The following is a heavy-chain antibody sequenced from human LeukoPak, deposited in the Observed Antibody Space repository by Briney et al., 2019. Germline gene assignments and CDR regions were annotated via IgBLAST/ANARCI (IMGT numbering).Heavy chain of an antibody. D-gene: IGHD6-13*01. J-gene: IGHJ4*02. CDR1: GYSISSGYY. Sequence: IPSETLSFTCTVSGYSISSGYYWGWIRQPPGKGLEWIGSIYHSGSTYYNPSLKSRVTISVDTSKNQFSLKLSSVTAADTAVYYCARAYSSSWYYFDYWGQGTLVTVSS. V-gene: IGHV4-38-2*02. CDR3: ARAYSSSWYYFDY. CDR2: IYHSGST.